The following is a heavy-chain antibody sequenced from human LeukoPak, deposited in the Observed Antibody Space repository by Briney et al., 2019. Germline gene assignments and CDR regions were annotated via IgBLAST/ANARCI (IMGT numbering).Heavy chain of an antibody. J-gene: IGHJ4*02. CDR1: GFTFSSYA. V-gene: IGHV3-23*01. CDR3: VKDRTQYSSGFFDY. CDR2: ISGSGGST. D-gene: IGHD6-19*01. Sequence: GGSLRLSCAASGFTFSSYAMSWVRQAPGKGLEWVSAISGSGGSTYYADSVKGRFTISRDNFKNTLYLQMNSLRAEDTAVYYCVKDRTQYSSGFFDYWGQGTLVTVSS.